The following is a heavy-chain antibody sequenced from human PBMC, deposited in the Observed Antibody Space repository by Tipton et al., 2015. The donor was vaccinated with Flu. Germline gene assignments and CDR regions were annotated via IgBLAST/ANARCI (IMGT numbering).Heavy chain of an antibody. V-gene: IGHV3-53*01. CDR2: IDSDGST. CDR1: GLTVSSNY. CDR3: ARGQGANP. J-gene: IGHJ5*02. Sequence: QLVQSGGGLIKPGGSLRLSCAASGLTVSSNYMSWVRQAPGKGLEWVSVIDSDGSTYYIDSVKGRFTITRDNSKNMLSLEMNSLRAEDTAVYYCARGQGANPWGQGALFTVSS.